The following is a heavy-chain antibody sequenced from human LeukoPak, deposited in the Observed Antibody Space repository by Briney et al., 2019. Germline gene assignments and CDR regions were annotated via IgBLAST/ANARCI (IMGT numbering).Heavy chain of an antibody. CDR1: GFIFSSYA. CDR2: ISGSGGST. J-gene: IGHJ4*02. Sequence: GGSLRLSCAASGFIFSSYAMNWVRQAPGKGLEWVSAISGSGGSTFYADSVKGRFTISRDNSKNTLYLQMNSLRAEDTAVYYCAKDVTAYGEGNFDYWGQGTLVTVSS. D-gene: IGHD4-17*01. V-gene: IGHV3-23*01. CDR3: AKDVTAYGEGNFDY.